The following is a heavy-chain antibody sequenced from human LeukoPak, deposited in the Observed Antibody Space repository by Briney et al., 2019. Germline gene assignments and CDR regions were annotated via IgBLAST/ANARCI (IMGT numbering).Heavy chain of an antibody. V-gene: IGHV3-11*01. CDR2: ISSSGSTI. CDR3: ARANRGDRTIYYYYYGMDV. J-gene: IGHJ6*02. Sequence: GGSLRLSCAASGFTFSDYYMSWIRQAPGKGLEWVSYISSSGSTIYYADSVKGRFTISRDNAKNSLYLQMNSLRAEDTAVYYCARANRGDRTIYYYYYGMDVWGQGTTVTVSS. D-gene: IGHD3-9*01. CDR1: GFTFSDYY.